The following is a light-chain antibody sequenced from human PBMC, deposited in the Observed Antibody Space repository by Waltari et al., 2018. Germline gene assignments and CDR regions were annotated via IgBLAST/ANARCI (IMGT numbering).Light chain of an antibody. CDR1: QSVGSNF. V-gene: IGKV3-20*01. Sequence: EIVLTQSPGTLSLSPGESATLSCRASQSVGSNFLAWYQQKPGQAPRLVIFDASNRATGIPDRFSGSGSGTDFTLTISRLEPEDFAMYYCLHYHDSPHTFGPGTTVDIK. CDR2: DAS. J-gene: IGKJ3*01. CDR3: LHYHDSPHT.